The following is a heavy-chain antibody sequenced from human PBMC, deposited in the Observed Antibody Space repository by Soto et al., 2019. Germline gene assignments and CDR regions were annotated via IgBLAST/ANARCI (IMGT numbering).Heavy chain of an antibody. V-gene: IGHV4-34*01. Sequence: QVQLQQWGAGLLKPSETLSLTCAVYGGSFSGYYWSWIRQPPGKGLEWIGEINHSGSTNYNPSLKSRVTISVDTSKNQFSLKLSSVTAADTAVYYCARGSTMIAVRRIDYWGQGTLVTVSS. CDR3: ARGSTMIAVRRIDY. CDR2: INHSGST. D-gene: IGHD3-22*01. CDR1: GGSFSGYY. J-gene: IGHJ4*02.